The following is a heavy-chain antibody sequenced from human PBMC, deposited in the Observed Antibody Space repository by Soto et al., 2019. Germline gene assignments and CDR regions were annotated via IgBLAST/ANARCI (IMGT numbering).Heavy chain of an antibody. V-gene: IGHV4-31*03. CDR3: SRGILV. CDR1: GGSMNSGGYC. J-gene: IGHJ4*02. D-gene: IGHD2-15*01. CDR2: ISYGGTT. Sequence: QVQLQESGPGLVKPSQTLSLTRTVSGGSMNSGGYCWNWIRQHPGEGLEWIGCISYGGTTSYNPSLKSRVTISVDTSKNQFSLKLSSVTAAATAVYYCSRGILVWGQGTLITVSS.